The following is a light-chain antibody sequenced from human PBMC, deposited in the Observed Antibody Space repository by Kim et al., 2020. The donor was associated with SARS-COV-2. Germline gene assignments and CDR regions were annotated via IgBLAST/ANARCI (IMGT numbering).Light chain of an antibody. Sequence: GQSITISGTGTSSDVGGYKYVSWYQQHPGKAPKLMIYDVSNRPSGVSNRFSGSKSGNTASLTISGLQAEDEADYYCSSYTSSSTRVFGGGTKLTVL. CDR1: SSDVGGYKY. CDR3: SSYTSSSTRV. J-gene: IGLJ3*02. CDR2: DVS. V-gene: IGLV2-14*03.